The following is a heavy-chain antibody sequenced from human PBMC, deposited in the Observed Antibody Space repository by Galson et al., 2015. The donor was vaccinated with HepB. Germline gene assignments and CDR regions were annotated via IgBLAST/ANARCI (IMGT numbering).Heavy chain of an antibody. CDR1: GSTFSTNV. D-gene: IGHD3-22*01. J-gene: IGHJ4*02. V-gene: IGHV3-30*18. Sequence: SLRLSCAASGSTFSTNVMHWVRQAPGKGLEWVAVISYDGNTKYYVDSVKGRFTLSRDNSKNTLSLQMNSLKPEDTAIYYCAKDYSSALYFGHWGQATLVTVSS. CDR2: ISYDGNTK. CDR3: AKDYSSALYFGH.